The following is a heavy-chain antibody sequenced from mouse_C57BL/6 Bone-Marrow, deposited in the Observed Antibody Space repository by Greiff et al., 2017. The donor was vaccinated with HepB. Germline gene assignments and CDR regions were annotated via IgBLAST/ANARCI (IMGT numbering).Heavy chain of an antibody. J-gene: IGHJ3*01. D-gene: IGHD2-4*01. Sequence: EVKLVESGGGLVKPGGSLKLSCAASGFTFSSYGMSWVRQTPDKRLEWVATISSGGSYTYYPDSVKGRFTISRDNAKNTLYLQMSSLKSEDTAMYYCARRDYGFAYWGQGTLVTVSA. CDR1: GFTFSSYG. V-gene: IGHV5-6*03. CDR3: ARRDYGFAY. CDR2: ISSGGSYT.